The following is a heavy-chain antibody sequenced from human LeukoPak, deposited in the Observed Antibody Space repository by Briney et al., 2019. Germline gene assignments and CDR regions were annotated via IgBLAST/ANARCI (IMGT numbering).Heavy chain of an antibody. D-gene: IGHD5-24*01. V-gene: IGHV1-18*01. CDR2: ISAHNGNT. CDR1: GYTFTSYG. Sequence: ASVKVSCKASGYTFTSYGISWVRQAPGQGLEWMGWISAHNGNTNYAQKLQGRVTMTTDTSTSTAYMELRSLRSDDTAVYYCARDRGSGRDGYNWWFDPWGQGTLVTVSS. CDR3: ARDRGSGRDGYNWWFDP. J-gene: IGHJ5*02.